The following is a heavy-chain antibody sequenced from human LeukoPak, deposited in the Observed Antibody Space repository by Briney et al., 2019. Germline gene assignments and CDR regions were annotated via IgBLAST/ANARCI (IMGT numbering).Heavy chain of an antibody. J-gene: IGHJ4*02. V-gene: IGHV3-23*01. CDR2: ICGHGISI. CDR3: TLIQGWGSGSYYRDF. Sequence: GGSLRLSCEASGFTFSNYAMSWVRQAPGKGLEWVSGICGHGISIYYADSVKGRFTISRDNSKSTLYLVMNSLKTEDTAVYYCTLIQGWGSGSYYRDFWGQGTLVTVSS. CDR1: GFTFSNYA. D-gene: IGHD3-10*01.